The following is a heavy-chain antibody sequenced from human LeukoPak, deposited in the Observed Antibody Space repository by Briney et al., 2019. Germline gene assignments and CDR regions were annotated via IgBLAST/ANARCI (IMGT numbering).Heavy chain of an antibody. CDR1: GESFSGYY. V-gene: IGHV4-34*01. CDR3: ARYSSSWSHFDY. Sequence: PSETLSLTCAVSGESFSGYYWSWIRQSPGKGLEWIGEVHHSGSTNYNPSLKSRVTISVDTSKNQFSLKLSSVTAADTAVYYCARYSSSWSHFDYWGQGTLVTVSS. D-gene: IGHD6-13*01. CDR2: VHHSGST. J-gene: IGHJ4*02.